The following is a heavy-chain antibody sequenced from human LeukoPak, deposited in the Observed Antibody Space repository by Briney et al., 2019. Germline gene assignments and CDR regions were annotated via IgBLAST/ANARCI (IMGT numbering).Heavy chain of an antibody. J-gene: IGHJ6*03. V-gene: IGHV1-2*02. CDR2: INPNSGGT. CDR1: GYTFTGYY. CDR3: ARDFHYYGSGSQTTSYYYYIDV. Sequence: ASVKASCKASGYTFTGYYMHWVRQAPGQGLEWMGWINPNSGGTNYAQKFQGRVTMTRDTSISTAYMELSRLRSDDTAVYYCARDFHYYGSGSQTTSYYYYIDVWGKGTTVTVSS. D-gene: IGHD3-10*01.